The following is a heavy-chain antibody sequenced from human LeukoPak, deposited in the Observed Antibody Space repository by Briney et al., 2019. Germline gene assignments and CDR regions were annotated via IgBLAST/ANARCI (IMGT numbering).Heavy chain of an antibody. J-gene: IGHJ5*02. CDR1: GFTFDNYA. V-gene: IGHV3-9*01. CDR3: AKGQTSPKIWFGELLATYNWFDP. CDR2: ISWNSGST. Sequence: LPGKSLRLSCAPSGFTFDNYAMHWVRQPPGNGLEWVSCISWNSGSTGYADSVKGRFTISRDNANNSLYLQMNSLRAEDTALYYCAKGQTSPKIWFGELLATYNWFDPWGQGTLVTVSS. D-gene: IGHD3-10*01.